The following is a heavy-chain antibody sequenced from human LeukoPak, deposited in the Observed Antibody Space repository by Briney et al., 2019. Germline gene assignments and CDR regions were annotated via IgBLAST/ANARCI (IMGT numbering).Heavy chain of an antibody. CDR1: GFTFSSYG. CDR2: IRYDGSNK. D-gene: IGHD6-13*01. V-gene: IGHV3-30*02. Sequence: GGSLRLSCAASGFTFSSYGMHWVRQAPGKGLEWVAFIRYDGSNKYYADSVKGRFTISRDNSKNTLCLQMNSLRAEDTAVYYCARSYSSTSQYYYYYYMDVWGKGTTVTVSS. CDR3: ARSYSSTSQYYYYYYMDV. J-gene: IGHJ6*03.